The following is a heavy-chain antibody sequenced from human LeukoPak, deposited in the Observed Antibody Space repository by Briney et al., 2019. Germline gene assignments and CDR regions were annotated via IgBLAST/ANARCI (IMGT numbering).Heavy chain of an antibody. Sequence: SGPTLVKPTQPHTLPFTFSGFSLSTTGVGMGWIRQPPGKALEWLALIYWNDDKRYSPSLKSRLTITKDTSKNQVVLTMTNMDPVDTTTYFCAHSVRFGELKVNFDYWGQGTLVTVSS. D-gene: IGHD3-10*01. V-gene: IGHV2-5*01. CDR2: IYWNDDK. CDR3: AHSVRFGELKVNFDY. CDR1: GFSLSTTGVG. J-gene: IGHJ4*02.